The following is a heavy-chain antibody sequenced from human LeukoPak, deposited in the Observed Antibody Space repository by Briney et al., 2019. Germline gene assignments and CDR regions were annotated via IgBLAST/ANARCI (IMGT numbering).Heavy chain of an antibody. CDR2: NYTSGST. J-gene: IGHJ4*02. Sequence: SETLSLTCTVSGGSISSGSYFWSWIRQPAGKGLEWIGRNYTSGSTNYNPSLKSRVTISVDTSKNQFSLELSSVTAADTAVYYCARGYGDFWSGYTDHWGQGTLVTVSS. V-gene: IGHV4-61*02. D-gene: IGHD3-3*01. CDR1: GGSISSGSYF. CDR3: ARGYGDFWSGYTDH.